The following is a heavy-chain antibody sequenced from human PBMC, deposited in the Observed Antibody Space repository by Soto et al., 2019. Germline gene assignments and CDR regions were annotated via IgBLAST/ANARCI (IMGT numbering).Heavy chain of an antibody. V-gene: IGHV1-69*02. J-gene: IGHJ3*02. Sequence: ASVKVSCKASGGTFSSYTISWVRQAPGQGLEWMGRIIPILGIANYAQKFQGRVTITADKSTSTAYMELSSLRSEDTAVYYCARYCSGGSCPRADAFDIWGQGTMVTVSS. CDR1: GGTFSSYT. D-gene: IGHD2-15*01. CDR2: IIPILGIA. CDR3: ARYCSGGSCPRADAFDI.